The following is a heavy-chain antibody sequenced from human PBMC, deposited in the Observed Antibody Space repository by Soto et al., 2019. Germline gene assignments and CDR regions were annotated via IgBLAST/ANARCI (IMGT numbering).Heavy chain of an antibody. J-gene: IGHJ4*02. D-gene: IGHD5-12*01. Sequence: SETLSLTCTVSGASISYGGYSWSWIRQTPGKGLEWIGYINHLETTFYNPSFESRLTLSIDRTKNKFSLKLQSVTAADRAFYYCARCGGHDSFEYWGQGILVTVSS. CDR1: GASISYGGYS. CDR3: ARCGGHDSFEY. V-gene: IGHV4-30-2*01. CDR2: INHLETT.